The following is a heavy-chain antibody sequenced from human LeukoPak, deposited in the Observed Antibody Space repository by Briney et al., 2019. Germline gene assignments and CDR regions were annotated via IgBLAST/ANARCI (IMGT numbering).Heavy chain of an antibody. CDR3: ARGGVLRYFDWHYYFDY. J-gene: IGHJ4*02. CDR2: ISGSGGST. D-gene: IGHD3-9*01. V-gene: IGHV3-23*01. CDR1: GFTFSSYG. Sequence: TGGSLRLSCAASGFTFSSYGMSWVRQAPGKGVEWVSAISGSGGSTYYADSVKGRFTISRDNSKNTLYLQMNSLRAEDTAVYYCARGGVLRYFDWHYYFDYWGQGTLVTVSS.